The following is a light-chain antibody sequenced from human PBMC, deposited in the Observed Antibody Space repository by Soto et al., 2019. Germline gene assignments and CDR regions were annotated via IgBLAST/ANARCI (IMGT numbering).Light chain of an antibody. J-gene: IGLJ2*01. Sequence: QSVLTQPPSASGSPGQSVTISCTGTNNGFGGYKYVSWYQQHPGKAPKLRIYEVSKRPSGVPDRFSGSKSGNTASLTVSGRQTEYEADYYCTSYAGSNHLVFGGGTKLTVL. CDR1: NNGFGGYKY. CDR3: TSYAGSNHLV. V-gene: IGLV2-8*01. CDR2: EVS.